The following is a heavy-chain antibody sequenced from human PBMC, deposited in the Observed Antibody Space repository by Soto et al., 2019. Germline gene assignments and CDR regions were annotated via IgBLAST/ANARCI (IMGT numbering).Heavy chain of an antibody. D-gene: IGHD5-18*01. CDR1: GYTFTSYY. CDR2: INPSGGST. CDR3: VRVDTAMENYYYGMDV. V-gene: IGHV1-46*01. Sequence: ASVKVSCKASGYTFTSYYMHWVRQAPGQGLEWMGIINPSGGSTSYAQKFQGRVTMTRDTSTSTVYMELSSLRSEDTAVYYCVRVDTAMENYYYGMDVWGQGTTVTVSS. J-gene: IGHJ6*02.